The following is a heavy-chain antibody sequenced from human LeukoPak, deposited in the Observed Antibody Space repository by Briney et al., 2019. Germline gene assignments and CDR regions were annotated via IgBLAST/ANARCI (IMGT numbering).Heavy chain of an antibody. D-gene: IGHD6-13*01. Sequence: GGSLRLSCAASGFTVSSNYMNWVRQPPGKGLEWASVIYSGGSTYYADSVKGRFTISRDNSKNTLYLQMNSLRAEDTAVYYCAGSIAAADDYWGQGTLVTVSS. CDR3: AGSIAAADDY. CDR1: GFTVSSNY. J-gene: IGHJ4*02. CDR2: IYSGGST. V-gene: IGHV3-53*01.